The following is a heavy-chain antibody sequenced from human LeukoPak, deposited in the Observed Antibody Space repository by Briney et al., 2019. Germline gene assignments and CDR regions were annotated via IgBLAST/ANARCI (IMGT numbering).Heavy chain of an antibody. D-gene: IGHD3/OR15-3a*01. V-gene: IGHV3-33*08. CDR1: GFTFSSYG. J-gene: IGHJ2*01. Sequence: GGSLRSSWAASGFTFSSYGMHWVGQAPGRGRGWVAVIWYDGSNKYYADSVKGRFTISRDNSKNTLYLQMNSLRAEDTAVYYCARRTGSTSWYFDLWGRGTLVTVSS. CDR3: ARRTGSTSWYFDL. CDR2: IWYDGSNK.